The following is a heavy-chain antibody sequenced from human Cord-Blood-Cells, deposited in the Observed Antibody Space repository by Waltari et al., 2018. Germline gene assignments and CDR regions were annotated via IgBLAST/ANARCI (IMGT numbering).Heavy chain of an antibody. CDR3: ARDSPGNARYGMDV. D-gene: IGHD6-6*01. CDR2: IIPIFGTA. J-gene: IGHJ6*02. V-gene: IGHV1-69*01. CDR1: GGTFSSYV. Sequence: QVQLVQAGAAVKKPGPSVKVFCKASGGTFSSYVITWGREAPGQGLECMGGIIPIFGTANYAQKLQGRVTITADESTSTAYMGLSSLRSEDTAVYYCARDSPGNARYGMDVWGQGTTVTVYS.